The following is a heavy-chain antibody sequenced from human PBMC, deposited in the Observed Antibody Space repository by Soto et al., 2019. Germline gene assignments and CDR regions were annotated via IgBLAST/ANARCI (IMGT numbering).Heavy chain of an antibody. V-gene: IGHV4-59*01. CDR1: GGSISSYY. D-gene: IGHD3-22*01. CDR3: ARAGLSVTTGVFDY. Sequence: TSETLSLTCTVSGGSISSYYWSWIRQPPGKGLEWIGYIYYSGSTNYNPSLKSRVTISVDTSKNQFSLKLSSVTAADTAVYYCARAGLSVTTGVFDYWGQGTLVTVSS. J-gene: IGHJ4*02. CDR2: IYYSGST.